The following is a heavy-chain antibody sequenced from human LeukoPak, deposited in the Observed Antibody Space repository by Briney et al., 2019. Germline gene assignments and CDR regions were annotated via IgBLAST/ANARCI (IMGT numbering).Heavy chain of an antibody. CDR2: IGRSSIDK. D-gene: IGHD3-22*01. Sequence: GGSLRLSCTASGFTFDTYTMNWVRQAPGKGPEWISSIGRSSIDKYYADSVRGRFTISRDNAKNSLYVQMSSLRVEDTAVYYCVGGDSRELWGQGTLVTVSS. V-gene: IGHV3-21*01. CDR3: VGGDSREL. CDR1: GFTFDTYT. J-gene: IGHJ4*02.